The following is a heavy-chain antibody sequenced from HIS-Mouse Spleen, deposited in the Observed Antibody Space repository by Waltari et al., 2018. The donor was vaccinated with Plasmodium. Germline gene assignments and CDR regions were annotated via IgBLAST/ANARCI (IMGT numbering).Heavy chain of an antibody. Sequence: QVQLVQSGAEVKKPGASVKVSCTASGYTFTGYYMHWEHRAPGQGLEWMGWINPNSGGTNYAQKFQGRVTMTRDTSISTAYMELSRLRSDDTAVYYCARVLGYKAAAGTFVEYFQHWGQGTLVTVSS. CDR1: GYTFTGYY. CDR3: ARVLGYKAAAGTFVEYFQH. V-gene: IGHV1-2*02. D-gene: IGHD6-13*01. J-gene: IGHJ1*01. CDR2: INPNSGGT.